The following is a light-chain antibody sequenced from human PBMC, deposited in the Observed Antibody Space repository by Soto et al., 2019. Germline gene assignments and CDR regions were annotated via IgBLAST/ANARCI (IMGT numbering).Light chain of an antibody. V-gene: IGKV1-39*01. CDR2: GTS. J-gene: IGKJ1*01. CDR3: QQSFTTLSRT. Sequence: DIQMTQSPSSLSASVGDRVTITCRASQSINSDLNWYQQKPGKAPKLLIYGTSNLEGGVPSRFSGSGSGTDFTLTISSLQPEDFATYYCQQSFTTLSRTVGQGTKVEIK. CDR1: QSINSD.